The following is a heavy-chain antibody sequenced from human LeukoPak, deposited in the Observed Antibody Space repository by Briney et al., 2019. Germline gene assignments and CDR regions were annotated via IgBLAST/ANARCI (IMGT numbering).Heavy chain of an antibody. CDR2: ISGSGGST. Sequence: GGSLRLSCAASGITFSSYAMSWVRQAPGKGLEWVSAISGSGGSTYYADSVKGRFTISRDNSKNTLYLQMNSLRAEDTAVYYCAKPPRFGELLRPFDYWGQGTLVTVSS. CDR1: GITFSSYA. D-gene: IGHD3-10*01. V-gene: IGHV3-23*01. CDR3: AKPPRFGELLRPFDY. J-gene: IGHJ4*02.